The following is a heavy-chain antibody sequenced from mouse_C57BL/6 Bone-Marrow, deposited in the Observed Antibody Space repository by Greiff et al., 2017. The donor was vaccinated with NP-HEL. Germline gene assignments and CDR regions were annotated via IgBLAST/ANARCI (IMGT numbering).Heavy chain of an antibody. CDR1: EYEFPSHD. CDR3: ARRGVDGYGYFDV. V-gene: IGHV5-2*01. D-gene: IGHD2-3*01. CDR2: INSDGGST. J-gene: IGHJ1*03. Sequence: EVKVVESGGGLVQPGESLKLSCESNEYEFPSHDMSWVRKTPEKRLELVAAINSDGGSTYYPDTMARRFIISRDNTKKTLYLQMSSLSSEDTALYYCARRGVDGYGYFDVWGTGTTVTVSS.